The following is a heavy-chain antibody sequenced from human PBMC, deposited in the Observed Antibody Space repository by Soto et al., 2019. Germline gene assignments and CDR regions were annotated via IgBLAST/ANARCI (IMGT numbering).Heavy chain of an antibody. CDR1: GFTFTSSA. CDR3: AVLRFDVDTAMVTRALIYYYYGMDV. CDR2: IVVGSGNT. D-gene: IGHD5-18*01. Sequence: ASVKVSCKASGFTFTSSAVQWVRQARGQRLEWIGWIVVGSGNTNYAQKFQERLTITRDMSKSKTYMELSSLRSEDTAVYYCAVLRFDVDTAMVTRALIYYYYGMDVWGQGTTVTVSS. J-gene: IGHJ6*02. V-gene: IGHV1-58*01.